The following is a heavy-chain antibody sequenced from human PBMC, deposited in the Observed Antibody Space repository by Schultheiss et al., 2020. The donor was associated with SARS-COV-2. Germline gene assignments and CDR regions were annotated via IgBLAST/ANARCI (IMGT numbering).Heavy chain of an antibody. CDR2: IYYSGST. D-gene: IGHD3-16*02. CDR1: GGSISSGGYY. Sequence: SETLSLTCTVSGGSISSGGYYWSWIRQHPGKGLEWIGYIYYSGSTQYNPSLKSRVIISADTSKNQFSLKLSSVTVADTAVYYCAREGVGVTFGGVVVRGDWFDPWGQGTLVTVSS. J-gene: IGHJ5*02. V-gene: IGHV4-31*03. CDR3: AREGVGVTFGGVVVRGDWFDP.